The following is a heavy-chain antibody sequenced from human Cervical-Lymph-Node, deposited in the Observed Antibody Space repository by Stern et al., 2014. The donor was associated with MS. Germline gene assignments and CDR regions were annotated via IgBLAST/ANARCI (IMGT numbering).Heavy chain of an antibody. J-gene: IGHJ6*02. CDR2: IFLNDEK. CDR1: GFSLSNARMG. V-gene: IGHV2-26*01. Sequence: QVTLKESGPVLVKPTETLTLTCTVSGFSLSNARMGVSWIRQPPGKALEXLAHIFLNDEKTSSTSLKSRLTISKDTSKSQVVLTMTNMDPVDTATYYCARIRGATIFGVVIPQARYYYGMDVWGQGTTVTVSS. CDR3: ARIRGATIFGVVIPQARYYYGMDV. D-gene: IGHD3-3*01.